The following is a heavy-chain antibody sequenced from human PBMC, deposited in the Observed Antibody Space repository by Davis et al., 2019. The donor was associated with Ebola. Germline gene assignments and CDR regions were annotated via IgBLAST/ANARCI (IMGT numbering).Heavy chain of an antibody. CDR2: ISYDGSNK. Sequence: PGGSLRLSCAASGFTFSSYAMHWVRQAPGKGLEWVAVISYDGSNKYYADSVKGRFTISRDNSKNTLYLQMNSLRAEDTAVYYCARERYQLLWPFDYWGQGTLVTVSS. CDR3: ARERYQLLWPFDY. CDR1: GFTFSSYA. D-gene: IGHD2-2*01. J-gene: IGHJ4*02. V-gene: IGHV3-30-3*01.